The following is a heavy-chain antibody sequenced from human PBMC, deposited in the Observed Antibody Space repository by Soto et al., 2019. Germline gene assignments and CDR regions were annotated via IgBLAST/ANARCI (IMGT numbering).Heavy chain of an antibody. Sequence: QVRLVESGGGVVQPGRSLRLSCEASGFTFSSYGIHWVRQAPGKGLERVAVIWYDGSNKYYADSVKGRFSISRDNSKNTLYLLMNSLRAEDTAVYYCARGHGVATTMGWFDPWGQGTLVTVSS. CDR2: IWYDGSNK. V-gene: IGHV3-33*01. J-gene: IGHJ5*02. CDR1: GFTFSSYG. CDR3: ARGHGVATTMGWFDP. D-gene: IGHD5-12*01.